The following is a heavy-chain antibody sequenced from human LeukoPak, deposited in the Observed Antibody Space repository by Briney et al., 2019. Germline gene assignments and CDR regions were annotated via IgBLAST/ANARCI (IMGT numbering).Heavy chain of an antibody. D-gene: IGHD6-19*01. J-gene: IGHJ4*02. Sequence: ASVKVSCKASGYTFTGYYMHWVRQAPGQGLEWMGWINPNGGGTNYAQKFQGRVTMTRDTSITTAYMELSGLKSDDTAVYYCTKTPLYRSGWYSDLWGQGTLVTVSS. CDR2: INPNGGGT. V-gene: IGHV1-2*02. CDR1: GYTFTGYY. CDR3: TKTPLYRSGWYSDL.